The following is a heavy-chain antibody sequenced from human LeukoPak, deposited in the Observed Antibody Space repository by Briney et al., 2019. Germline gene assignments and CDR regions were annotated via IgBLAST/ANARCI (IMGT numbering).Heavy chain of an antibody. CDR1: GYTFTGYY. D-gene: IGHD5-18*01. CDR3: ERAIARTGYSWDFDY. J-gene: IGHJ4*02. V-gene: IGHV1-46*01. CDR2: INPSGGST. Sequence: GASVKVSCKASGYTFTGYYIHWVRQAPGQGLEWMGIINPSGGSTSYAQKFQDRVTMTRDTSTSTVYMDLSNLRSEDTAVYYCERAIARTGYSWDFDYWGQGTLVTVSS.